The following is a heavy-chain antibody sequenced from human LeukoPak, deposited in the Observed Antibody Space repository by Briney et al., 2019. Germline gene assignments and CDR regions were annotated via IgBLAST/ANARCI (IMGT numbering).Heavy chain of an antibody. D-gene: IGHD3-16*01. CDR2: FDPEDGET. CDR3: ATHYIGGFDH. Sequence: ASRKASCNVSGNTITESSTNCWRHDPGNRLERQGGFDPEDGETIYAQKFQGRVTMTEDTSTDTAYMELSSLKSEDTAVYYCATHYIGGFDHWGQGTLVTVSS. CDR1: GNTITESS. V-gene: IGHV1-24*01. J-gene: IGHJ4*02.